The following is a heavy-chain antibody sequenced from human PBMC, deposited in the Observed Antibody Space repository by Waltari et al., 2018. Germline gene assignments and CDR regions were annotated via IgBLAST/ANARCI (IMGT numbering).Heavy chain of an antibody. CDR1: GYTFTGYY. CDR2: INPNSGGT. CDR3: ARAPWIVVAPIDY. J-gene: IGHJ4*02. D-gene: IGHD2-15*01. Sequence: QVQLVQSGAEVKKPGASVKVSCKASGYTFTGYYMHWVRQAPGQGLEWMGWINPNSGGTNYAQKVQGRVTMTRDTSISTAYMELSRLRSDDTAVYYCARAPWIVVAPIDYWGQGTLVTVSS. V-gene: IGHV1-2*02.